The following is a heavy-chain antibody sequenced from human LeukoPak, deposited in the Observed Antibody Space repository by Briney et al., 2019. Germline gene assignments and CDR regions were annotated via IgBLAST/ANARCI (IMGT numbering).Heavy chain of an antibody. Sequence: PSETLSLTCAVYGGSFSGYYWSWIRQPPGKGLEWIGEINHSGSTNYNPSLKSRVTISVDTSKNQFSLKLSSVSAADPAVYYLARFGGLDNYFDYWGQGTLVTVSS. CDR2: INHSGST. J-gene: IGHJ4*02. CDR3: ARFGGLDNYFDY. D-gene: IGHD2-15*01. V-gene: IGHV4-34*01. CDR1: GGSFSGYY.